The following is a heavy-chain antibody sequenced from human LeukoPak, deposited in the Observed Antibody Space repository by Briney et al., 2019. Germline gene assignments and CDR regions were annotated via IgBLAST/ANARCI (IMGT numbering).Heavy chain of an antibody. Sequence: PGGSLRLSCAASGFTFSSYWMSWVRQAPGKGLEWVANIKQDGSEKYYVDSVKGRFTISRDNAKNSLYLQTNSLRAEDTAVYYCASSSRWRGPDAFDIWGQGTMVTVSS. CDR2: IKQDGSEK. D-gene: IGHD4-23*01. V-gene: IGHV3-7*01. J-gene: IGHJ3*02. CDR1: GFTFSSYW. CDR3: ASSSRWRGPDAFDI.